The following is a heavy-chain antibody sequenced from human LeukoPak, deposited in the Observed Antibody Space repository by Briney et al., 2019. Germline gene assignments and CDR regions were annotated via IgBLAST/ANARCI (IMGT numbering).Heavy chain of an antibody. CDR2: IRRKGSGGAA. Sequence: GGSLRLYCASSGFTFADYAMSWFRHAPGKGLEWVGFIRRKGSGGAAGYAASVNGRFTISRDDSESIAYLQMDSLKTEDTAVFYCTRGHCSGGVCHSPDFFDYWGQGTLVTVSS. CDR1: GFTFADYA. CDR3: TRGHCSGGVCHSPDFFDY. D-gene: IGHD2-15*01. V-gene: IGHV3-49*03. J-gene: IGHJ4*02.